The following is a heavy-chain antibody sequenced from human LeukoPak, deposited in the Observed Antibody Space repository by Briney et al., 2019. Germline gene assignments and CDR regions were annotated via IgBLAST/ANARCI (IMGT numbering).Heavy chain of an antibody. CDR2: IKSKTDGGTT. V-gene: IGHV3-15*01. J-gene: IGHJ4*02. D-gene: IGHD5-18*01. CDR1: GFTFRNAS. CDR3: AHRDTTMVRFDY. Sequence: GGSLRLSCAASGFTFRNASMSWVRQAPGKGLEWVGRIKSKTDGGTTDYAAPVKGRFTISRDDSKNTLYLQMNSLTTEDTAVYFCAHRDTTMVRFDYWGQGTLVTVSS.